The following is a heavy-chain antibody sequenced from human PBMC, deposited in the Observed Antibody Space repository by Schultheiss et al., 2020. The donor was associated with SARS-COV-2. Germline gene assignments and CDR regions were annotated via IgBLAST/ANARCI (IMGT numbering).Heavy chain of an antibody. CDR1: GGTFSSYA. V-gene: IGHV1-69*13. Sequence: SVKVSCKASGGTFSSYAISWVRQAPGQGLEWMGGIMPILGTVNYAQNFRDRITITADESSTTSHMELTSLRSDDTAVYYCARDEDSAPDYNYYSMDVWGQGTTVTVSS. J-gene: IGHJ6*02. D-gene: IGHD2-15*01. CDR2: IMPILGTV. CDR3: ARDEDSAPDYNYYSMDV.